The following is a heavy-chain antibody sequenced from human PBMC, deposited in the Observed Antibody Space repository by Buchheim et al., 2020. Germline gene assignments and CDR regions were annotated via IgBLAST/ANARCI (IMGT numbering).Heavy chain of an antibody. CDR2: ISYDGSNK. J-gene: IGHJ4*02. CDR1: GFTFSRYG. D-gene: IGHD6-13*01. CDR3: RAASGTLDC. V-gene: IGHV3-30*03. Sequence: QVQLVESGGGVVQPGRSLRLSCAVSGFTFSRYGIHWVRQAPGKGLEWVAVISYDGSNKGYADSVKGRFTISRDNSKNTLYLQMNSLRVDDTAVYYCRAASGTLDCWGQGTL.